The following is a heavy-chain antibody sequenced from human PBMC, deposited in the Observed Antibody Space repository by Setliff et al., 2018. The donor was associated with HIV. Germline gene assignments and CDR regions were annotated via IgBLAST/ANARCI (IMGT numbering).Heavy chain of an antibody. CDR1: GGSISISD. CDR3: AREHCSGGSCNGFDI. J-gene: IGHJ3*02. CDR2: IYTSGNT. D-gene: IGHD2-15*01. Sequence: PSETLSLTCTVSGGSISISDWSWIRQPPGKGLEWIGCIYTSGNTYYNPSLKSRVSMSVDTSENQFSLKLGSVTAADTAMYYCAREHCSGGSCNGFDIWGQGTMVTVSS. V-gene: IGHV4-4*09.